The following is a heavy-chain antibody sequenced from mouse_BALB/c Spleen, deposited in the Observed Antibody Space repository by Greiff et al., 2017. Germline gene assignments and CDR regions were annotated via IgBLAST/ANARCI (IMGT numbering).Heavy chain of an antibody. CDR3: ASWSRFDY. Sequence: EVKLVESGPGLVKPSQSLSLTCTVTGYSITSDYAWNWIRQFPGNKLEWMGYISYSGSTSYNPSLKSRISITRDTSKNQFFLQLNSVTTEDTATYYCASWSRFDYWGQGTTLTVSS. CDR2: ISYSGST. CDR1: GYSITSDYA. V-gene: IGHV3-2*02. J-gene: IGHJ2*01.